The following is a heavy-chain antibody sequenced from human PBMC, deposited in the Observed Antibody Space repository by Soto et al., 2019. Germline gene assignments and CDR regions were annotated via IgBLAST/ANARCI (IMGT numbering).Heavy chain of an antibody. CDR2: IGGSGGNR. V-gene: IGHV3-23*01. CDR1: GFTFNAYA. Sequence: DVQLLESGGGLVQPGGSLRLSCAASGFTFNAYAMTCVRQAPGKGLEWVSAIGGSGGNRYYVGSVRGLFTMSRDNSKDTVDLQMNSLRVEDTAVYYCARVASDYINSVDHWCQGILVSVSS. CDR3: ARVASDYINSVDH. J-gene: IGHJ4*02. D-gene: IGHD4-4*01.